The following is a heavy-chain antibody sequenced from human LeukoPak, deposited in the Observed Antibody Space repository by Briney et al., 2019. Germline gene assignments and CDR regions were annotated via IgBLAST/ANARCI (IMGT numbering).Heavy chain of an antibody. Sequence: PSETLSLTCDVSGFSISNGYFWAWIRQSPGKGLEWIGSIYHSGTTYYNPSLKSQFSIEVDTSKNQFSLKMRSATAADTAVYFCARAGPVKWNYYYMDVWGKGTTVTVSS. CDR3: ARAGPVKWNYYYMDV. CDR2: IYHSGTT. V-gene: IGHV4-38-2*01. CDR1: GFSISNGYF. J-gene: IGHJ6*03. D-gene: IGHD1-26*01.